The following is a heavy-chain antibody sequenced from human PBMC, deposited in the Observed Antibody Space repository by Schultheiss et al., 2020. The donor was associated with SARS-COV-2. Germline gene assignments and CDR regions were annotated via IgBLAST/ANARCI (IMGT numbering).Heavy chain of an antibody. V-gene: IGHV1-18*01. CDR3: ASSGKGSSGWYGAFDI. J-gene: IGHJ3*02. Sequence: ASVKVSCKASGYTFTSYGISWVRQAPGQGLEWMGWISAYNGNTNYAQKLQGRVTMTTDTSTSTAYMELSSLRSEDTAVYYCASSGKGSSGWYGAFDIWGQGTMVTVSS. CDR2: ISAYNGNT. D-gene: IGHD6-19*01. CDR1: GYTFTSYG.